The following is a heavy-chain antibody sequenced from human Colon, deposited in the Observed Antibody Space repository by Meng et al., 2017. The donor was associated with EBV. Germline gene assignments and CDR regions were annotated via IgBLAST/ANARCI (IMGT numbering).Heavy chain of an antibody. CDR3: ARTRHYYESNTFKSTFYFDY. J-gene: IGHJ4*02. CDR2: IQYSGNT. V-gene: IGHV4-30-4*01. CDR1: VTTMRRGRTY. D-gene: IGHD3-22*01. Sequence: AGPGLRQPSKILSITCAGSVTTMRRGRTYWRWVEPPPGKALKWIRYIQYSGNTFYNPSLVSRLTISVETSKFQFSLELTSVNDADTDVYYCARTRHYYESNTFKSTFYFDYWGQGTLVTVSS.